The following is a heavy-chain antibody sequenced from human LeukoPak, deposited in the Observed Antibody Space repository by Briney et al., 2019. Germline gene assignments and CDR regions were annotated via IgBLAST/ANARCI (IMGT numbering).Heavy chain of an antibody. CDR1: GFTFDDYA. V-gene: IGHV3-9*01. CDR3: AKDTYYYGSGSYPPNYYYYGMDV. Sequence: GGSLRLSCAASGFTFDDYAMPWVRQAPGKGLEWVSAIRWNSGSIGYADSVKGRFTISRDNAKNSLYLQMNSLRAEDTALYYCAKDTYYYGSGSYPPNYYYYGMDVWGQGTTVTVSS. J-gene: IGHJ6*02. D-gene: IGHD3-10*01. CDR2: IRWNSGSI.